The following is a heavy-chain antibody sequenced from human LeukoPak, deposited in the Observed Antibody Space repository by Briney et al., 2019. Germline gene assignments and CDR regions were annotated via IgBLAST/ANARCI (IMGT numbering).Heavy chain of an antibody. D-gene: IGHD6-13*01. CDR2: ISAYNGNT. J-gene: IGHJ6*03. V-gene: IGHV1-18*01. Sequence: ASVKVSCKASGYTFTSYGISWVRQAPGQGLEWMGWISAYNGNTNYAQKLQGRVTMTTDTSTSTAYMELRSLRSDDTAVYYCARVLDSSSWYYYYYYMDVWGKGTTVTISS. CDR1: GYTFTSYG. CDR3: ARVLDSSSWYYYYYYMDV.